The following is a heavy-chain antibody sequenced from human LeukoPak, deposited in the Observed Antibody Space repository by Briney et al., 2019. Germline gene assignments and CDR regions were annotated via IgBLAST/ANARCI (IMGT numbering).Heavy chain of an antibody. D-gene: IGHD1-26*01. J-gene: IGHJ3*02. CDR3: AREAKELGATAFHM. Sequence: GWSLRLSCAASGFPFSDHYMSWIRQAPGKGLAWVSYISYSGHTIYYADSVKGRFTISRDNAKNSLYLHMNSLRAEDTAVYYCAREAKELGATAFHMWGQGTMVSVSS. CDR2: ISYSGHTI. CDR1: GFPFSDHY. V-gene: IGHV3-11*01.